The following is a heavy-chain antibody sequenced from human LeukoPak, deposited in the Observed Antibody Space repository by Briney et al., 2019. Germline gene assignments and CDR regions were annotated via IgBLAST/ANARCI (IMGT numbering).Heavy chain of an antibody. CDR1: GGSISRYY. J-gene: IGHJ6*03. CDR2: IYYSGST. Sequence: PSETLSLTCTVSGGSISRYYWSWIRQPPGKGLEWIGYIYYSGSTNYNPSLKSRVTISVDTSKNQFSPKLSSVTAADTAVYYCARGAFCGGDCYYYYYYMDVWGKGTTVTISS. CDR3: ARGAFCGGDCYYYYYYMDV. V-gene: IGHV4-59*01. D-gene: IGHD2-21*02.